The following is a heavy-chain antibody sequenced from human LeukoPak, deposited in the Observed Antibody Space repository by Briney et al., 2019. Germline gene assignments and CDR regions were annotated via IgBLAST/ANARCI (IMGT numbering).Heavy chain of an antibody. Sequence: SETLSLTCIVSSGSISSNNYYWGWIRQPPGKGLEWIGEINHSGSTNYNPSLKSRVTISVDTSKNQFSLKLSSVTAADTAVYYCARGGRTTRFYDFWSGRFDPWGQGTLVTVSS. CDR2: INHSGST. CDR3: ARGGRTTRFYDFWSGRFDP. J-gene: IGHJ5*02. D-gene: IGHD3-3*01. CDR1: SGSISSNNYY. V-gene: IGHV4-39*07.